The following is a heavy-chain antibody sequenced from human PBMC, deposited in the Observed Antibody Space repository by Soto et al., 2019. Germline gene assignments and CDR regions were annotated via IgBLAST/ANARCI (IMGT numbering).Heavy chain of an antibody. CDR3: ARPKVWSSYYGSEPSYMDV. CDR1: GGSISSYY. D-gene: IGHD3-10*01. CDR2: IYYSGST. Sequence: SETLSLTCTVSGGSISSYYWSWIRQPPGKGLEWIGYIYYSGSTNYNPSLKSRVTISVDTSKNQFSLKLSSVTAADTAVYYCARPKVWSSYYGSEPSYMDVWGKGTTVTVSS. V-gene: IGHV4-59*08. J-gene: IGHJ6*03.